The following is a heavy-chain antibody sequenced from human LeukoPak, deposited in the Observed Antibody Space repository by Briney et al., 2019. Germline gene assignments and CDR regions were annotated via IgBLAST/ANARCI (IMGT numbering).Heavy chain of an antibody. V-gene: IGHV3-7*01. CDR3: ASGGVVAASNWFDP. CDR2: IKQDGSEK. D-gene: IGHD2-15*01. Sequence: GGSLRLSCAASGFTFSNYGMHWVRQAPGKGLEWVANIKQDGSEKYYVDSVKGRFTISRDNAKNSLYLQMNSLRAEDTAVYYCASGGVVAASNWFDPWGQGTLVTVSS. CDR1: GFTFSNYG. J-gene: IGHJ5*02.